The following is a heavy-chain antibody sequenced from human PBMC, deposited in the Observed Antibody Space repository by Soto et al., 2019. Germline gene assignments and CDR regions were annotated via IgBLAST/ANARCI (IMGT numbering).Heavy chain of an antibody. J-gene: IGHJ6*02. CDR1: GFTFSSYG. V-gene: IGHV3-30*18. CDR2: ISYDGSNK. CDR3: AKDPVPAATYYYGMDV. Sequence: GGSLRLSFAASGFTFSSYGMHWVRQAPGKGLEWVAVISYDGSNKYYADSVKGRFTISRDNSKNTLYLQMNSLRAEDTAVYYCAKDPVPAATYYYGMDVWGQGTTVTVSS. D-gene: IGHD2-2*01.